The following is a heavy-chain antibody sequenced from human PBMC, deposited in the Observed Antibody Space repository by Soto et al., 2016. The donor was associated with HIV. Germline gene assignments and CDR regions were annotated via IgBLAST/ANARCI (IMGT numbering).Heavy chain of an antibody. J-gene: IGHJ6*02. V-gene: IGHV3-66*01. CDR3: ARGENYYEAYGMDV. CDR2: IYSGGNT. Sequence: EVQLVESGGGLVQPGGSLRLSCTASGLTVSSNYMSWVRQAPGKGPEWVSVIYSGGNTHYADSVKGRFIISRDSSKNTLYLHMTSLRAEDTAIYYCARGENYYEAYGMDVWGQGTTVTVSS. D-gene: IGHD3-22*01. CDR1: GLTVSSNY.